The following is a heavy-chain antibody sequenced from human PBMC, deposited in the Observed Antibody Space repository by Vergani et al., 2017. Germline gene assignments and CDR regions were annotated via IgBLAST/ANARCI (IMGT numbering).Heavy chain of an antibody. Sequence: QVQLQESGPGLVKPSETLSLTCTVSGGSISSHYWSWIRQPPGKGLEWIGYIYYSGSTNYNPSLKSRVPISVDTSKNQFSLKLSSVTAADTAVYYCARTTSGYSYVDAFDIWGQGTMVTVSS. V-gene: IGHV4-59*11. CDR3: ARTTSGYSYVDAFDI. J-gene: IGHJ3*02. D-gene: IGHD5-18*01. CDR1: GGSISSHY. CDR2: IYYSGST.